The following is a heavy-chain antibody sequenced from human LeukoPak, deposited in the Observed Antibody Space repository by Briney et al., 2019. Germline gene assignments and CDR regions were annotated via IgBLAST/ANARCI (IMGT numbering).Heavy chain of an antibody. J-gene: IGHJ4*02. CDR3: ARGSSGYYYSPDY. V-gene: IGHV1-3*01. CDR2: INAGTGNT. D-gene: IGHD3-22*01. CDR1: GYTFTSYA. Sequence: GASVKVSCKASGYTFTSYAMHWVRQAPGQRLEWMGWINAGTGNTKYSQNFQDRVTMTRNTSISTAYMDLSSLGSEDTAIYYCARGSSGYYYSPDYWGQGTLVTVSS.